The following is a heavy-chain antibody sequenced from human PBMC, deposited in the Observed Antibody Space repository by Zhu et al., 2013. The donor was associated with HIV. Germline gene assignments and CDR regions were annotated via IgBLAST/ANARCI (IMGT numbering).Heavy chain of an antibody. D-gene: IGHD2-15*01. CDR2: ILPALAST. CDR1: GGTFRHYA. Sequence: QVQLVQSGTEVKKPGSSVKLSCRASGGTFRHYAIHWVRQAPGHGLEWLGSILPALASTKYGRNFQGRVSFTADTSQNTVYMELTNLRPDDTAVFYCARGGGHVVVAVGSFDVWGQGTSVTVSP. CDR3: ARGGGHVVVAVGSFDV. J-gene: IGHJ3*01. V-gene: IGHV1-69*04.